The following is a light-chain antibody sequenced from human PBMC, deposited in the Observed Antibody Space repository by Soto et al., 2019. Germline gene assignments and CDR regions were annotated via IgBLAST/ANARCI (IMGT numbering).Light chain of an antibody. J-gene: IGLJ2*01. CDR1: NSDVGGYNY. Sequence: QSALTQPASVSGSPGQSITISCTGTNSDVGGYNYVSWYQQHPGKAPKLLIYDVSNRPSGVSNRFSASKSGNTASLTISGLQAEDEADYYCSSHTSSSTRVVFGGGTKVTVL. CDR2: DVS. CDR3: SSHTSSSTRVV. V-gene: IGLV2-14*01.